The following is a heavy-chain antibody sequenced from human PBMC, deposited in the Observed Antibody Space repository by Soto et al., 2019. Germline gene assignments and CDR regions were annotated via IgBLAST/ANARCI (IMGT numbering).Heavy chain of an antibody. D-gene: IGHD6-19*01. CDR1: GFTFSSYG. V-gene: IGHV3-30*18. CDR3: AEEGSSGWTYYFDY. CDR2: ISYDGSNK. Sequence: QVQLVESGGGVVQPGRSLRLSCAASGFTFSSYGMHWVRQAPGKGLGWVAVISYDGSNKYYADSVEGRFTISRDNSKKTLYLQRNSLRAEDTAVYYCAEEGSSGWTYYFDYWGQGTLVTVSS. J-gene: IGHJ4*02.